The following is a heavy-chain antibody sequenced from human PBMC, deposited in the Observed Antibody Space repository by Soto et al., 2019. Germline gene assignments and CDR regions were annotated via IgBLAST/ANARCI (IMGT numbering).Heavy chain of an antibody. CDR2: INPNSGGT. CDR3: ARGWGIAAPGPNWFDP. J-gene: IGHJ5*02. D-gene: IGHD6-13*01. V-gene: IGHV1-2*02. CDR1: GYTFTSYG. Sequence: GASVKVSCKASGYTFTSYGISWVRQAPGQGLEWMGWINPNSGGTKYVQKFQGRVTMTRDTSISTVYLELSRLRSDDTAVYYCARGWGIAAPGPNWFDPWGQGTLVTVSS.